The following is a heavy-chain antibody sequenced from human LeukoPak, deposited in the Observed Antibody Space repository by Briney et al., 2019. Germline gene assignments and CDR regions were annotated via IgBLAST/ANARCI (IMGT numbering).Heavy chain of an antibody. J-gene: IGHJ6*03. Sequence: SETWSLTCAVYGGSFSGYYWSWIRQPPGKGLEWIGEVTHSGSTNYNPSLKSRVTISVDTFKNQFSMKLSSVTAADTAVYYCARTFLSLYRTVYMDVWGKGTTVTASS. V-gene: IGHV4-34*01. CDR3: ARTFLSLYRTVYMDV. D-gene: IGHD3-16*01. CDR2: VTHSGST. CDR1: GGSFSGYY.